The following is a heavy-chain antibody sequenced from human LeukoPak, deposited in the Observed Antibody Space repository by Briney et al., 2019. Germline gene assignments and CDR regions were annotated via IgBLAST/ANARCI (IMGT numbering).Heavy chain of an antibody. CDR2: IYYNGST. Sequence: SETLSLTCTVSGVSISSSFYYWGWIRQPPGKGLEWIGSIYYNGSTYYNPSLKSRVTISVDTSKNQFSLQLSSVTAADTAVYYCARLEDISNWFDPWGQGTLVTVSS. J-gene: IGHJ5*02. V-gene: IGHV4-39*01. CDR3: ARLEDISNWFDP. D-gene: IGHD2-15*01. CDR1: GVSISSSFYY.